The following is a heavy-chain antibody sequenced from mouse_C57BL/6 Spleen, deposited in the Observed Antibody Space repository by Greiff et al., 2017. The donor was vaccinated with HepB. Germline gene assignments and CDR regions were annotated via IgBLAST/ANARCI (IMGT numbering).Heavy chain of an antibody. V-gene: IGHV1-76*01. CDR2: IYPGSGNT. J-gene: IGHJ4*01. CDR1: GYTFTDYY. CDR3: ARGLPMMDY. D-gene: IGHD3-1*01. Sequence: VQLQQSGAELVRPGASVKLSCKASGYTFTDYYINWVKQRPGQGLEWIARIYPGSGNTYYNEKFKGKATLTAEKSSSTAYMQLSSLTSEDSAVYFCARGLPMMDYWGQGTSVTVSS.